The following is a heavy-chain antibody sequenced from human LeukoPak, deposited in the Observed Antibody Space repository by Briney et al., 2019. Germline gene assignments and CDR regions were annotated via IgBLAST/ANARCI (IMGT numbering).Heavy chain of an antibody. Sequence: PSETLSLTCAVYGGSFGGYYWSWIRQPPGKGLEWIGEINHSGSTNYNPSLKSRVTISVDTSKNQFSLKLSSVTAADTAVYYCARMSHDSSGYYYGHTDGAESFDYWGQGTLVTVSS. D-gene: IGHD3-22*01. CDR1: GGSFGGYY. CDR3: ARMSHDSSGYYYGHTDGAESFDY. CDR2: INHSGST. J-gene: IGHJ4*02. V-gene: IGHV4-34*01.